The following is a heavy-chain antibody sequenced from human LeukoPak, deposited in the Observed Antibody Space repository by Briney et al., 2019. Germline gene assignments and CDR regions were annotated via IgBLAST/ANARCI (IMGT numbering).Heavy chain of an antibody. D-gene: IGHD3-9*01. CDR1: GFTFSSYW. CDR3: ARDYGSLSV. CDR2: IDADDTSTST. V-gene: IGHV3-74*01. J-gene: IGHJ3*01. Sequence: GGSLRLSCAASGFTFSSYWMHWVRQVPGKGLEWVSCIDADDTSTSTSYADSVKGRFTISRDNAKNTLNLQMNSLRAEDTAVYYRARDYGSLSVWGQGTMVTVSS.